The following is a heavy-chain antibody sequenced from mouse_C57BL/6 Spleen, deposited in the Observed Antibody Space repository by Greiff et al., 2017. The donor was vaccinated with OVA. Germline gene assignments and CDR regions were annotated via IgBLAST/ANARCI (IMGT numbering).Heavy chain of an antibody. CDR2: IRNKANGYTT. Sequence: EVQLVESGGGLVQPGGSLSLSCAASGFTFTDYYMSWVRQPPGKALEWLGFIRNKANGYTTEYSASVKGRFTISRDNSQSILYLQMNALRAEDSATYYCARRHYGSRVLDYWGQGTTLTVSS. V-gene: IGHV7-3*01. CDR1: GFTFTDYY. CDR3: ARRHYGSRVLDY. D-gene: IGHD1-1*01. J-gene: IGHJ2*01.